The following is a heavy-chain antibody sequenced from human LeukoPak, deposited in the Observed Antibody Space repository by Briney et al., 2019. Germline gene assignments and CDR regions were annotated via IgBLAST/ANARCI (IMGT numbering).Heavy chain of an antibody. Sequence: GGSLRLSCAASGFTFSSYWMSWVRQAPGKGLEWVANIKQDGSEKYYVDSVKGRFTISRDNAKNSLYLQMNSLRAEDTAVYYCARGARIAVAGPVDYWGQGTLVTVSS. CDR1: GFTFSSYW. V-gene: IGHV3-7*03. CDR2: IKQDGSEK. CDR3: ARGARIAVAGPVDY. J-gene: IGHJ4*02. D-gene: IGHD6-19*01.